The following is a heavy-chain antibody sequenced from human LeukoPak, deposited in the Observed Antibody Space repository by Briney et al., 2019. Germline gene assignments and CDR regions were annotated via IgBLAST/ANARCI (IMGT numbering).Heavy chain of an antibody. Sequence: PGGSLGLSCAASGFSLSGFWMSWVRQGPGKGLEWVANIRQDGDEKYYVDSVKGRFTISRDNAKNSLFLQMNSLRTEDTAVYYCARDSTYTSAWGTPDYWGQGTLVTVFS. CDR3: ARDSTYTSAWGTPDY. CDR2: IRQDGDEK. V-gene: IGHV3-7*01. CDR1: GFSLSGFW. D-gene: IGHD6-19*01. J-gene: IGHJ4*02.